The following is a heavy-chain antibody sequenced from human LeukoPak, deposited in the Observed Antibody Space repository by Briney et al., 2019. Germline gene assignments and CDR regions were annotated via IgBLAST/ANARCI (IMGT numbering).Heavy chain of an antibody. D-gene: IGHD4-17*01. J-gene: IGHJ3*02. CDR1: GGSFSGYY. CDR2: INHSGST. Sequence: ASETLSLTCAVYGGSFSGYYWSWIRQPPGKGLEWIGEINHSGSTNYNPSLKSRVTISVDTSKNQFSLKLSSVTAADTAVYYCARDYGDYVRGAFDIWGQGTMVTVSS. CDR3: ARDYGDYVRGAFDI. V-gene: IGHV4-34*01.